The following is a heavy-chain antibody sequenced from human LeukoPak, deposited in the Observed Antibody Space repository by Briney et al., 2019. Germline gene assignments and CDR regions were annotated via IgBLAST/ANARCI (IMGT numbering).Heavy chain of an antibody. D-gene: IGHD4-11*01. CDR2: ISGSSSNT. CDR3: ARDDTVTAHFDY. V-gene: IGHV3-48*01. Sequence: GSLRLSCAASGFTLSTYSMNWVRQAPGKGLEWVSYISGSSSNTFYADSVKGRFTISRDNAKNSLYLQMNSLRAEDTAVYYCARDDTVTAHFDYWGQGTLVTVSS. J-gene: IGHJ4*02. CDR1: GFTLSTYS.